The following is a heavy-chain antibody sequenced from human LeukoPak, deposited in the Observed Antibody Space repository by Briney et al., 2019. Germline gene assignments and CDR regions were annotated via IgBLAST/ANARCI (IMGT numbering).Heavy chain of an antibody. CDR2: INPNSGAK. J-gene: IGHJ4*02. CDR3: AKNPYEYYFDY. Sequence: ASVKVSCKASGYTLTGYYMHWLRQAPGQGLEWMGWINPNSGAKNYAQRFQGRVTMTRDTSISTAYMELSRLTSDDTAVYYCAKNPYEYYFDYWGQGTLVTVSS. D-gene: IGHD5-12*01. CDR1: GYTLTGYY. V-gene: IGHV1-2*02.